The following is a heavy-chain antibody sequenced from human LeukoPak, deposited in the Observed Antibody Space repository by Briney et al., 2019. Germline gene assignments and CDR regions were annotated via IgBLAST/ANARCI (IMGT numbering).Heavy chain of an antibody. V-gene: IGHV3-53*01. CDR1: GFTVNNNY. D-gene: IGHD2-15*01. Sequence: SGGSLRLSCAASGFTVNNNYMSWVRQAPGKGLEWVSVIYSSGSTYYADSVKGRFTISRDNSKNTLYLQMNSLRAEDTAVYYCAKVEGCSGGSCYRPQPVGYFDYWGQGTLVTVSS. CDR2: IYSSGST. CDR3: AKVEGCSGGSCYRPQPVGYFDY. J-gene: IGHJ4*02.